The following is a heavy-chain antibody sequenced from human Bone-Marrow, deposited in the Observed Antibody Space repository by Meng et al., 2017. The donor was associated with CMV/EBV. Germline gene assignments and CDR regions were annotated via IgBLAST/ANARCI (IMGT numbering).Heavy chain of an antibody. CDR3: ASSLGTVSYGMDV. V-gene: IGHV1-45*02. Sequence: SVKVSCKASGYTFIYRYVHWVRQAPGQALEWVGWITPFNGNTNCAQKFQDRVIITRDRSMSTAYMELSSLRSEDTAMYYCASSLGTVSYGMDVWGQGTTVTVSS. CDR1: GYTFIYRY. CDR2: ITPFNGNT. D-gene: IGHD4-17*01. J-gene: IGHJ6*02.